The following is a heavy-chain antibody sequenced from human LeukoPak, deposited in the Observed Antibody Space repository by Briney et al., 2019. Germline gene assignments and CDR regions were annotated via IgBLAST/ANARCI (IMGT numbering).Heavy chain of an antibody. CDR1: GFTFSSYA. D-gene: IGHD2-8*02. Sequence: PGGSLRLSCAASGFTFSSYAMSWARQAPGKGLEWVSAISGSGGSTYYADSVKGRFTISRANSKNTPYLQMSSLRAEDTAVYYCATATAGYGWYGQDWGQGTLVTVSS. V-gene: IGHV3-23*01. J-gene: IGHJ4*02. CDR3: ATATAGYGWYGQD. CDR2: ISGSGGST.